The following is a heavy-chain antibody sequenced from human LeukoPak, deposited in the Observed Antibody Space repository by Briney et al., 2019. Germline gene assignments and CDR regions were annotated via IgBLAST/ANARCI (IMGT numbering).Heavy chain of an antibody. D-gene: IGHD6-13*01. J-gene: IGHJ5*02. CDR2: IYYSGST. CDR3: ARGFAGTDWFDP. CDR1: GGSISSSSYY. V-gene: IGHV4-39*07. Sequence: SETLSLTCTVSGGSISSSSYYWGWIRQPPGKGLEWIGSIYYSGSTYYNPSLKSRVTISVDTSKNQFSLKLSSVTAADTAVYYCARGFAGTDWFDPWGRGTLVTVSS.